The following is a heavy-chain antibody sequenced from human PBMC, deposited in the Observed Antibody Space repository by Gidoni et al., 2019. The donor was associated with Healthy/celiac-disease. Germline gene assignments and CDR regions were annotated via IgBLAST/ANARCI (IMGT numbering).Heavy chain of an antibody. CDR2: ISWNSGSI. J-gene: IGHJ4*02. D-gene: IGHD6-13*01. V-gene: IGHV3-9*01. Sequence: EVQLVESGGGLVQPGRSLRLSCAASGFTFDDYAMHWVRQAPGKGLEWVSGISWNSGSIGYADSVKGRFTISRDNAKNSLYLQMNSLRAEDTALYYCAKVERGAFPIAAAGGFDYWGQGTLVTVSS. CDR3: AKVERGAFPIAAAGGFDY. CDR1: GFTFDDYA.